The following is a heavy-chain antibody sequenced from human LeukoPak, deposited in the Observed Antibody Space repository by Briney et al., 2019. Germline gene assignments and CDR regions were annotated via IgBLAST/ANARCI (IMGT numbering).Heavy chain of an antibody. CDR1: GYSFTNYW. J-gene: IGHJ4*02. CDR3: ARCSSSWYKEPFDY. Sequence: GESLKISCKGSGYSFTNYWIAWVRQMPGEGLEWMAIIYPGNSDTIYSPSFQGQVTISADKSISTAYLRWSSLKASDTAMYYCARCSSSWYKEPFDYWGQGTLVTVSS. CDR2: IYPGNSDT. D-gene: IGHD6-13*01. V-gene: IGHV5-51*01.